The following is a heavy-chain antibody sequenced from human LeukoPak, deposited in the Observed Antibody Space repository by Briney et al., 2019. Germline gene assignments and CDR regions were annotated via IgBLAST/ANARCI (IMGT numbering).Heavy chain of an antibody. CDR2: IIPIFGTA. D-gene: IGHD6-13*01. CDR3: ARVRQQLSRKYYYYYMDV. Sequence: EASVKVSCKASGGTFSSYAISWVRQAPGQGLEWMGEIIPIFGTANYAQKFQGRVTITADKSTSTAYMELSSLRSEDTAVYYCARVRQQLSRKYYYYYMDVWGKGTTVTVSS. CDR1: GGTFSSYA. V-gene: IGHV1-69*06. J-gene: IGHJ6*03.